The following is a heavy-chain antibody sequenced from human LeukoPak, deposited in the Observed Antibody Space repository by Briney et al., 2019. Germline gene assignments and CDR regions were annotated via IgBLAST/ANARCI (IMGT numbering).Heavy chain of an antibody. CDR3: ARHHGYSYGLGY. J-gene: IGHJ4*02. V-gene: IGHV4-28*05. CDR2: IYYSGSI. Sequence: SETLSLTCAVSGYSISSSNWWGWIRQPPGKGLEWIGYIYYSGSIYYNPSLRSRVTISVDTSKNQFSLKLSSVTAADTAVYYCARHHGYSYGLGYWGQGTLVTVSS. CDR1: GYSISSSNW. D-gene: IGHD5-18*01.